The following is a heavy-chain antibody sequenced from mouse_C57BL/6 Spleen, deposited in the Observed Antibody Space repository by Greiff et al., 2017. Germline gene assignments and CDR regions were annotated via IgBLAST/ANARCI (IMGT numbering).Heavy chain of an antibody. Sequence: QVQLQQSGAELVKPGASVKVSCKASGYTFTSYWMHWVKQRPGQGLEWIGRIHPSDSDTNYNQKFKGKATLTVDQSSSTAYLQLSTLPSEDSAVYDCAIEGSADGYYVYWYFDVWGTGTTVTVSS. D-gene: IGHD2-3*01. CDR3: AIEGSADGYYVYWYFDV. CDR2: IHPSDSDT. J-gene: IGHJ1*03. V-gene: IGHV1-74*01. CDR1: GYTFTSYW.